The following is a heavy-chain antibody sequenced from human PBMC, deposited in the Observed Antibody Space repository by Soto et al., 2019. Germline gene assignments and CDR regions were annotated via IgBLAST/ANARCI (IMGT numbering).Heavy chain of an antibody. D-gene: IGHD3-22*01. J-gene: IGHJ4*02. Sequence: ASVKVSCKASGYTFTSYGISWVRQAPGQGLEWMGWISAYNGNTNYAQKLQGRVTMTTDTSTSTAYMELRSLRSDDPAVNYCAKDAEGYNSSALLHWGRGTLVTVSS. CDR2: ISAYNGNT. CDR1: GYTFTSYG. CDR3: AKDAEGYNSSALLH. V-gene: IGHV1-18*01.